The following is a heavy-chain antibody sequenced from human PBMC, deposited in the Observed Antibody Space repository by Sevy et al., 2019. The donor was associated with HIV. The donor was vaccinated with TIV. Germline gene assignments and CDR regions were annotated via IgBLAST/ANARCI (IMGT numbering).Heavy chain of an antibody. CDR1: GFTFRNYW. CDR3: ARGGIGDFWSGYYGIDH. Sequence: GGSLRLSCAASGFTFRNYWMHWVRQAPGKGLVSVSYIHTDGSSSYYADYVKGRFTISRDNAQNTQYLQMNSLRAEDTAVYYCARGGIGDFWSGYYGIDHWGQGTLVTVSS. J-gene: IGHJ4*02. D-gene: IGHD3-3*01. CDR2: IHTDGSSS. V-gene: IGHV3-74*01.